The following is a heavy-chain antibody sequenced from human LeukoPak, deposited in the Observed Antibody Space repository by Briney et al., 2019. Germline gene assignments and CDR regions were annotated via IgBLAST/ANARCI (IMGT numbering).Heavy chain of an antibody. Sequence: ASVKVSCKASGYTFTSYDINWVRQATGQGLEWMGWMNPNSGNTGYAQKFQGRVTMTRNTSISTAYMELSSLRSEDTAVYYCARGVRYDSPHYQRGWFDPWGQGSLVTVSS. D-gene: IGHD3-22*01. J-gene: IGHJ5*02. CDR1: GYTFTSYD. CDR3: ARGVRYDSPHYQRGWFDP. V-gene: IGHV1-8*01. CDR2: MNPNSGNT.